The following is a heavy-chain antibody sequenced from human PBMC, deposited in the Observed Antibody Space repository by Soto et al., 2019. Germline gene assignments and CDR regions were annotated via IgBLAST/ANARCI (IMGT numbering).Heavy chain of an antibody. D-gene: IGHD3-10*01. V-gene: IGHV5-51*01. J-gene: IGHJ6*02. CDR2: IYPRDSDT. Sequence: PGESLKISCKASGYIFASYWIAWVRQMPGKGLEWMGVIYPRDSDTRYSPSFQGQVTISADKSITTAYLRWSSLKASDTAMYYCAGGGVRGVITRTRDYYGMDVWGQGTTVTVSS. CDR1: GYIFASYW. CDR3: AGGGVRGVITRTRDYYGMDV.